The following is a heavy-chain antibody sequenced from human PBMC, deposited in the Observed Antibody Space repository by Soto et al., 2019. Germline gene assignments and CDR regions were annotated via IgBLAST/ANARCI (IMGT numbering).Heavy chain of an antibody. D-gene: IGHD4-4*01. V-gene: IGHV1-3*01. CDR2: INAGNGNT. CDR3: ASSYSNYALIDYYYYGMDV. J-gene: IGHJ6*02. CDR1: GYTFTSYA. Sequence: QVQLVQSGAEVKKPGASVKVSCKASGYTFTSYAMHWVRQSPGQRLEWMGWINAGNGNTKYSQKFQGRGTITRDTSASTAYMELISLRSEDTAVYYCASSYSNYALIDYYYYGMDVWGQGTTVTVSS.